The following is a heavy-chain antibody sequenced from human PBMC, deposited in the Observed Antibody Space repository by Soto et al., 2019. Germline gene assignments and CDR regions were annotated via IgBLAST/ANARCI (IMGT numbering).Heavy chain of an antibody. CDR1: GYTLTELS. D-gene: IGHD5-18*01. V-gene: IGHV1-24*01. CDR2: FDPEDGET. CDR3: ATAKLSGYSYHDAFDI. J-gene: IGHJ3*02. Sequence: ASVKVSCKVSGYTLTELSMHWVRQAPGKGLEWMGGFDPEDGETIYAQKFQGRVTMTEDTSTDTAYMELSSLGSEDTAVYYCATAKLSGYSYHDAFDIWGQGTMVTVSS.